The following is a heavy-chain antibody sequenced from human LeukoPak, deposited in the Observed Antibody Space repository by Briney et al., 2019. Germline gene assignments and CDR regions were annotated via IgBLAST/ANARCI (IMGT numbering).Heavy chain of an antibody. V-gene: IGHV3-23*01. CDR1: GFTFSSYA. CDR3: AKDLSIVVVPAALYYFDY. J-gene: IGHJ4*02. Sequence: HPGGSLRLSCAASGFTFSSYAMSWVRQAPGKGLEWVSAISGSGGSTYYTDSVKGRFTISRDNSKSTLYLQMNSLRAEDTAVYYCAKDLSIVVVPAALYYFDYWGQGTLVTVSS. D-gene: IGHD2-2*01. CDR2: ISGSGGST.